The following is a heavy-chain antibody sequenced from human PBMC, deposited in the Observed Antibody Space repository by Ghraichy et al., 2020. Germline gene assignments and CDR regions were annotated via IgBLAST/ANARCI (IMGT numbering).Heavy chain of an antibody. V-gene: IGHV1-24*01. CDR1: GYTLTKLS. J-gene: IGHJ5*02. D-gene: IGHD5-18*01. CDR2: FGPEDGET. CDR3: AANHHAAMVQYKWFDP. Sequence: ASVKVSCKVSGYTLTKLSMHWVRQAPGQGLEWMGGFGPEDGETIYAQKFQGRVTMTEDTSTDTAYMELSSLRSEDTAVYYCAANHHAAMVQYKWFDPWGQGTLVTVSS.